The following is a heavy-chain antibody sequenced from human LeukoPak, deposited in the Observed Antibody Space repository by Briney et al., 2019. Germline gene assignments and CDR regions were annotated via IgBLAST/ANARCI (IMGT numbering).Heavy chain of an antibody. D-gene: IGHD3-10*01. CDR1: GFTFSDYY. J-gene: IGHJ4*02. CDR3: AKDEVVRGLVIRFDY. Sequence: GGSLRLSCAASGFTFSDYYMSWIRQAPGKGLEWVAFIRYDGSNTYYADSVKGRFTISRDNSKNTLYLQMNSLRAEDTAMYYCAKDEVVRGLVIRFDYWGQGTLVTVSS. CDR2: IRYDGSNT. V-gene: IGHV3-30*02.